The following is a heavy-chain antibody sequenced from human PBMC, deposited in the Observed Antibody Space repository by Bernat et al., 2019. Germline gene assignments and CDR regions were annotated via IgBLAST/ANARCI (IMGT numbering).Heavy chain of an antibody. V-gene: IGHV4-39*01. CDR3: ATLLLVLRTIDY. CDR1: GGSISSYY. D-gene: IGHD6-13*01. CDR2: IYYSGST. Sequence: QVQLQESGPGLVKPSETLSLTCTVSGGSISSYYWGWIRQPPGKGLEWIGSIYYSGSTYYTPSLKSRVTISVDTSKNQFSLKLSYVTAADPAVYYCATLLLVLRTIDYWGQGTLVTVSS. J-gene: IGHJ4*02.